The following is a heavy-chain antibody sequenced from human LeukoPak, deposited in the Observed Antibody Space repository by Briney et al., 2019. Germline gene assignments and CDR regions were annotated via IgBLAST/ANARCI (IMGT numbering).Heavy chain of an antibody. CDR2: IKQDGSEK. CDR1: GFTFSSYW. D-gene: IGHD4-17*01. J-gene: IGHJ3*02. V-gene: IGHV3-7*05. CDR3: ARGLQGYGVKTGAAFDI. Sequence: PGGSLRLSCAASGFTFSSYWMSWVRQAPGKGLEWVANIKQDGSEKYYVDSVKGRFTISRDNAKSSLYLQMNSLRAEDTAVYYCARGLQGYGVKTGAAFDIWGQGTMVTVSS.